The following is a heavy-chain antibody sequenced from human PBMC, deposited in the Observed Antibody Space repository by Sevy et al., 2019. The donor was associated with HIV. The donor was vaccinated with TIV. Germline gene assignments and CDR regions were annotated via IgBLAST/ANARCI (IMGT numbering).Heavy chain of an antibody. V-gene: IGHV3-7*03. CDR1: GFTFSSYW. CDR2: IKQDGSEK. D-gene: IGHD6-6*01. CDR3: ARGKGSSSSGFDY. J-gene: IGHJ4*02. Sequence: GGSLRLSCAASGFTFSSYWMSWVRQAPGKGLEWVANIKQDGSEKYYVDSVKGRFTISRDNAKNSLYLQMNSLRAEDTAVYYGARGKGSSSSGFDYWGQGTLVTVSS.